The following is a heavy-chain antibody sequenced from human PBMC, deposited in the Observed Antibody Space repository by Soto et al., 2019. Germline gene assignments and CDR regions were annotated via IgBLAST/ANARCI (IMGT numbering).Heavy chain of an antibody. D-gene: IGHD3-22*01. CDR3: ARHGGDYDSSGYLDY. CDR2: IYYSGST. CDR1: GGSISSSSYY. Sequence: QLQLQESGPGLVKPSETLSLTCTVSGGSISSSSYYWGWIRQPPGKGLEWIGSIYYSGSTYYNPSLKSRVTISVDTSNNQCSLKLSSVTAADTAVYYCARHGGDYDSSGYLDYWGQGTLVTVSS. V-gene: IGHV4-39*01. J-gene: IGHJ4*02.